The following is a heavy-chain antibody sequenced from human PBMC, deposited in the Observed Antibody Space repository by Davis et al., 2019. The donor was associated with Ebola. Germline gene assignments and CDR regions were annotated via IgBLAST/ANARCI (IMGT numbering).Heavy chain of an antibody. Sequence: GGSLRLSCAASGFSFARNAMTWVRQAPGKGPEWVSSLNSNGATTYYADSVKGRFTISRDNSNNTLYLQMNRLRVDDTAIYFCAVLTMNWPNGADHWGQGALVTVSS. D-gene: IGHD1-1*01. CDR2: LNSNGATT. J-gene: IGHJ4*01. CDR3: AVLTMNWPNGADH. V-gene: IGHV3-23*01. CDR1: GFSFARNA.